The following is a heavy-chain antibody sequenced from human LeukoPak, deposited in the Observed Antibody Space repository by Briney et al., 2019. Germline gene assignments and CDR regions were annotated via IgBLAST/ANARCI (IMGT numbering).Heavy chain of an antibody. V-gene: IGHV4-39*01. CDR2: IYSSGST. CDR3: ARGDYSDYVANWFEP. Sequence: SETLSLTCTVSGGSLSSHNYYWGWIRPPPGKGLEWIGSIYSSGSTYYNPSLKSRVTISVDTSKNQFSLKLNSVTAADTAVYYCARGDYSDYVANWFEPWGQGTLVTVSS. CDR1: GGSLSSHNYY. J-gene: IGHJ5*02. D-gene: IGHD4-11*01.